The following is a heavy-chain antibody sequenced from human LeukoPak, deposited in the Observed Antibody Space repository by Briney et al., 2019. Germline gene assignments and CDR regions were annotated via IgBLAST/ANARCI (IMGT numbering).Heavy chain of an antibody. J-gene: IGHJ4*02. CDR3: ARQSSGWYIDY. CDR1: GGSISSSSYY. V-gene: IGHV4-39*01. D-gene: IGHD6-19*01. Sequence: SETLSLTCTVSGGSISSSSYYWGWIRPPPGEGLGWIGSIYYSGSTYYNPSLKSRVTISVDTSKNQCSLKLSSVTAADTAVYYCARQSSGWYIDYWGQGTLVTVSS. CDR2: IYYSGST.